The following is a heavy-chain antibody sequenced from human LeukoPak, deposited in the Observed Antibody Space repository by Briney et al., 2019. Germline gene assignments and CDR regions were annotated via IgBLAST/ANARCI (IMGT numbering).Heavy chain of an antibody. V-gene: IGHV3-74*03. D-gene: IGHD1-1*01. CDR3: VKDHTGKEDK. CDR1: AFTFGSIW. J-gene: IGHJ4*02. Sequence: GGSLTLSCAASAFTFGSIWMHWVRQVQGKGLVWVSRIDPYETPTTTTYADSVTGRSTISTDNAKNTLYLQMNSLRVEDTAVYYCVKDHTGKEDKWGQGALVTVSS. CDR2: IDPYETPTTT.